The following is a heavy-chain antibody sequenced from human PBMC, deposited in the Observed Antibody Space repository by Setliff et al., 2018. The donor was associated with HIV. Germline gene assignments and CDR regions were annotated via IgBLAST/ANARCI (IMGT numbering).Heavy chain of an antibody. CDR1: GFTFSVSA. Sequence: LSCRASGFTFSVSAIHWVRQVPGVGLEWVGRIRSKANRYTTTYAASVKGRFTVSRDDSENMAYLQMNSLNIEDTAIYYCARRVSGSYYPYFDYWGQGTLVTVSS. D-gene: IGHD1-26*01. V-gene: IGHV3-73*01. J-gene: IGHJ4*02. CDR3: ARRVSGSYYPYFDY. CDR2: IRSKANRYTT.